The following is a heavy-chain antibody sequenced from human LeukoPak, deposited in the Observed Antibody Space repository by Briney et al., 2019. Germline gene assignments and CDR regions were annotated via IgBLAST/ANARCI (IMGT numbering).Heavy chain of an antibody. J-gene: IGHJ4*02. CDR1: GYTFTNYA. CDR3: AGGAAASPFDY. Sequence: ASVKVSCKASGYTFTNYAMNWVRQAPGQGLEWMGWINTNTGNPTYAQSFTGRFVFSLDTSVSTAYLQISSLKAEDTAVYYCAGGAAASPFDYWGQGTLVTVSS. D-gene: IGHD6-13*01. V-gene: IGHV7-4-1*02. CDR2: INTNTGNP.